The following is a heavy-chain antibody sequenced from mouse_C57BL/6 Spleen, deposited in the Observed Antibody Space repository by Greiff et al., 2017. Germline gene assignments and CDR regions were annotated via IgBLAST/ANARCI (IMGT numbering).Heavy chain of an antibody. V-gene: IGHV1-18*01. D-gene: IGHD2-1*01. J-gene: IGHJ3*01. CDR2: INPNNGGT. CDR1: GYTFTDYN. CDR3: ATPYCNGFAY. Sequence: EVQLQESGPELVKPGASVKIPCKASGYTFTDYNMDWVKQSHGKSLEWIGDINPNNGGTIYNQKFKGKATLTVDKSSSTAYMELRSLTSEDTAVYYCATPYCNGFAYWGQGTLVTVSA.